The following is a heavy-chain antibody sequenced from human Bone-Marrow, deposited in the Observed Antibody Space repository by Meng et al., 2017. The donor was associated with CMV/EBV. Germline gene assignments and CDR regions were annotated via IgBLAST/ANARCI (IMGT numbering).Heavy chain of an antibody. D-gene: IGHD3-22*01. CDR3: ARGTNKYDSSGYFVDY. J-gene: IGHJ4*02. Sequence: SETLSLTCAVYGGSFSGYYWSWIRQPPGKGLEWIGYIYYSGSTNYNPSLKSRVTISVDTSKNQFSLKLSSVTAADTAVYYCARGTNKYDSSGYFVDYWGQGTLVTFSS. CDR2: IYYSGST. V-gene: IGHV4-59*01. CDR1: GGSFSGYY.